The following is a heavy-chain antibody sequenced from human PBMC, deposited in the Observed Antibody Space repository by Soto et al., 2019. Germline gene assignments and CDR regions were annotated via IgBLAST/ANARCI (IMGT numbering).Heavy chain of an antibody. CDR2: ISAYNGNT. CDR3: ARVQYDFWSGYYYPYYYYMYV. CDR1: GYTFTSYG. J-gene: IGHJ6*03. Sequence: ASVKVSCKASGYTFTSYGISWVRQAPGQGLEWMGWISAYNGNTNYAQKLQGRVTMTTDTSTSTAYMELRSLRSDDTAVYYCARVQYDFWSGYYYPYYYYMYVWGKGTTVTVSS. V-gene: IGHV1-18*01. D-gene: IGHD3-3*01.